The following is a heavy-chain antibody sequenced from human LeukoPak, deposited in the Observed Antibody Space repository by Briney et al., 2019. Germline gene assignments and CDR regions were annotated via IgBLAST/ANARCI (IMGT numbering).Heavy chain of an antibody. Sequence: ASVKVSCKASGYTFTSYDINWVRQATGQGLEWMGWMNPNSGNTGYAQKFQGRVTMTRNTSISTAYMELSSLRSEDTAVYYCARGDTRITIFGVVIEGRSNYYGMDVWGQGTTVTVSS. J-gene: IGHJ6*02. CDR3: ARGDTRITIFGVVIEGRSNYYGMDV. CDR1: GYTFTSYD. CDR2: MNPNSGNT. D-gene: IGHD3-3*01. V-gene: IGHV1-8*01.